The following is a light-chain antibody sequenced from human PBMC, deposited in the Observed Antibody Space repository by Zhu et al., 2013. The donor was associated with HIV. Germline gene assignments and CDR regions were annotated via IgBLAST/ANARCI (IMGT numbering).Light chain of an antibody. CDR1: QTISSF. CDR3: QHNGTSSLT. Sequence: DIQLTQSPSSLSASVGDRVTITCRASQTISSFLNWFQQKPRKAPRLLIYAASNLQSGVPSRFSGSGSGTDFTLSISRLDPEDFAVYYCQHNGTSSLTFGGGTTVEVK. CDR2: AAS. V-gene: IGKV1-39*01. J-gene: IGKJ4*01.